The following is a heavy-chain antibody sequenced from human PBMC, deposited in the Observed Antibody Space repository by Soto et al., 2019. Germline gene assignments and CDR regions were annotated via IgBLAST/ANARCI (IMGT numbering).Heavy chain of an antibody. CDR1: AFTFSNHG. Sequence: QLVESGGGVVQPGGSLRLSCSATPSAFTFSNHGMHWVRQTPGKGLEWLAVIWFDGGRRYYADSVKGRFAISRDNSESTLYLQMNSLSDEDTGVYYCVSSGRGYFTSVVRSFNYALDVWGQGTTVAVSS. CDR2: IWFDGGRR. V-gene: IGHV3-33*01. CDR3: VSSGRGYFTSVVRSFNYALDV. J-gene: IGHJ6*02. D-gene: IGHD5-18*01.